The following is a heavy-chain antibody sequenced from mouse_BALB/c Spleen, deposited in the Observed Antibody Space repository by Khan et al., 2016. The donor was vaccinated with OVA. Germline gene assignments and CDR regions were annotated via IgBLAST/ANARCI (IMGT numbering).Heavy chain of an antibody. V-gene: IGHV3-8*02. CDR3: ARSTYRYAFVY. CDR1: GDSITSGY. D-gene: IGHD2-12*01. J-gene: IGHJ3*01. CDR2: IIYTGYT. Sequence: EVQLQESGPSLVKPSQTLSLTCSVIGDSITSGYWNWIRKFPGNKLEYMGYIIYTGYTYYNPSLQSRISITRHTSKNQYYLQLNSVTDEDTATSYCARSTYRYAFVYWGQGTLVTVSA.